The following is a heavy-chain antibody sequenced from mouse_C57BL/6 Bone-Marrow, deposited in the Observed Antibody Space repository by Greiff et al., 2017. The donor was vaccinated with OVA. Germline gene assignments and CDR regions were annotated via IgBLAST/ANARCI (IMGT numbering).Heavy chain of an antibody. D-gene: IGHD2-2*01. CDR2: IYPRSGNT. CDR3: ARRNGPNLWLRLGYYFDY. J-gene: IGHJ2*01. CDR1: GYTFTSYG. V-gene: IGHV1-81*01. Sequence: QVQLQQSGAELARPGASVKLSCKASGYTFTSYGISWVKQRTGQGLEWIGEIYPRSGNTYYNEKFKGKATLTADKSSSTAYMELRSLTSEDSAVYFWARRNGPNLWLRLGYYFDYWGQGTTLTVSS.